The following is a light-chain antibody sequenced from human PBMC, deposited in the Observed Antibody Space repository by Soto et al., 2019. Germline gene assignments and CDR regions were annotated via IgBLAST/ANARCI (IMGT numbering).Light chain of an antibody. Sequence: QPVLTQSPSASASLGASVKLTCTLSNGRSDYAIAWHQQQPEKGPRYLMKLSTDGRQTKGDGIPDRFSGSSSGAERYLTISSLQSEDEADYYCQTWGTGIVFGEGTKLTVL. J-gene: IGLJ2*01. V-gene: IGLV4-69*02. CDR3: QTWGTGIV. CDR2: LSTDGRQ. CDR1: NGRSDYA.